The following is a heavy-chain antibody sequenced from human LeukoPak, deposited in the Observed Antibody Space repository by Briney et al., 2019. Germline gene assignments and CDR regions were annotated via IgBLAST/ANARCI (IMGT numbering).Heavy chain of an antibody. Sequence: PSETLSLTCAVYGGSFSGDYWSWLRQPPGKGLEWIGEINHSGSTNYNPSLKSRVTISVDTSKKQVSLKLSSVTAADTAVYYCARARYCSGGSCKYFDYWGQGTLVTVSS. CDR2: INHSGST. CDR1: GGSFSGDY. V-gene: IGHV4-34*01. CDR3: ARARYCSGGSCKYFDY. J-gene: IGHJ4*02. D-gene: IGHD2-15*01.